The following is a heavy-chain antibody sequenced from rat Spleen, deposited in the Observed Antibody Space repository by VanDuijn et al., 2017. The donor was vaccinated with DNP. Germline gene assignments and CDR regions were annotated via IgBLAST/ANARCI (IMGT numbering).Heavy chain of an antibody. V-gene: IGHV3-1*01. CDR2: ISYSRSI. CDR1: GYSITSNY. CDR3: ARWVRYFDT. J-gene: IGHJ2*01. D-gene: IGHD1-1*01. Sequence: VQPSQTLSLTCTVSGYSITSNYWGWIRKFPGNKMEWMGYISYSRSIRYNPSLTSRVSITRDTSTNQFFLQLNSVTTEDTATYYCARWVRYFDTWGQGVMVTVSS.